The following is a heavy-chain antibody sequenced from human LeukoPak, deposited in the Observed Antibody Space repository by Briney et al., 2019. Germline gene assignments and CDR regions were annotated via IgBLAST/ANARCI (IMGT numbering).Heavy chain of an antibody. CDR3: ARDRIYDTRAYYLYFDY. CDR1: GGSIISHY. CDR2: VYSNGGT. V-gene: IGHV4-4*07. Sequence: SETLSLTCTVSGGSIISHYWSWIRQPAGKGLEWIGRVYSNGGTNYNPSLKSRVSMSVDTSKNEFSLRLSSVTAADTAVYYCARDRIYDTRAYYLYFDYWGQGALVTVSS. D-gene: IGHD3-22*01. J-gene: IGHJ4*02.